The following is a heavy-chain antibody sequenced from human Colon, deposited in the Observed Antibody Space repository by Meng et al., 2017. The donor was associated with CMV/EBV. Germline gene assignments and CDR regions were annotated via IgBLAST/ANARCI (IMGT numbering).Heavy chain of an antibody. V-gene: IGHV4-39*07. CDR1: GGSISSSSYY. J-gene: IGHJ5*02. Sequence: SETLSLTCTVSGGSISSSSYYWAWIRQPPGKGLEWIGSIYKSGTTFYNPSLKSRVTISVDTSKNQFSQKLTSVTAADTAVYYCARESIPLGGTRVNNYFDPWGQGTLVTVSS. CDR2: IYKSGTT. D-gene: IGHD1-1*01. CDR3: ARESIPLGGTRVNNYFDP.